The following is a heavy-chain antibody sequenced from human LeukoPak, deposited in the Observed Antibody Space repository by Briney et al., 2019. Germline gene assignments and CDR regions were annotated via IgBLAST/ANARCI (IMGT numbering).Heavy chain of an antibody. D-gene: IGHD6-6*01. CDR1: GGSISSGSYY. Sequence: SETLSLTCTVSGGSISSGSYYWSWIRQPAGKGLEWIGRIYTSGSTNYNPSLKSRVTISVDTSKNQFSLKLSSVTAADTAVYYCASVEYSSSAGAFDIWGQGTMVTVSS. CDR3: ASVEYSSSAGAFDI. V-gene: IGHV4-61*02. J-gene: IGHJ3*02. CDR2: IYTSGST.